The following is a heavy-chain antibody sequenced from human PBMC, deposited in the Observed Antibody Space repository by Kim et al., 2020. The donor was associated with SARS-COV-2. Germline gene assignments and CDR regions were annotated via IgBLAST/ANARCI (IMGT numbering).Heavy chain of an antibody. CDR3: ARQGFGELLSPSFDY. CDR1: GYSFTSYW. Sequence: GESLKISCKGSGYSFTSYWIGWVRQMPGKGLEWMGIIYPGDSDTRYSPSFQGQVTISADKSISTAYLQWSSLKASDTAMYYCARQGFGELLSPSFDYWGQGTLVTVSS. D-gene: IGHD3-10*01. CDR2: IYPGDSDT. V-gene: IGHV5-51*01. J-gene: IGHJ4*02.